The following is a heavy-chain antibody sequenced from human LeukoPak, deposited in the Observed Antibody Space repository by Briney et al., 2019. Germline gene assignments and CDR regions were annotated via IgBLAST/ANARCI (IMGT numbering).Heavy chain of an antibody. CDR3: ARTSIAARRADFDY. Sequence: GASVKVSCKASGYTFTSYYIHWVRQAPGQGLEWMGWINSNSGGTSYAQKFQGRVTLTRDTPTRTAYMELNRLTSDDTAVYYCARTSIAARRADFDYWGQGTVVTVSS. D-gene: IGHD6-6*01. CDR1: GYTFTSYY. CDR2: INSNSGGT. J-gene: IGHJ4*02. V-gene: IGHV1-2*02.